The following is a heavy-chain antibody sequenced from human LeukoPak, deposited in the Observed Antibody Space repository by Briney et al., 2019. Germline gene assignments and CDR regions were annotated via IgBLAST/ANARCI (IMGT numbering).Heavy chain of an antibody. Sequence: SSETLSLTCAVSGGSISSSTNWWSWVRQPPGKGLEWIGEIYHSGGTNYNPSLKSRITISVDKSQNQFSLKVNSLTAADTAVYYCATNGYYCMDVWGKGTTVTVSS. J-gene: IGHJ6*03. V-gene: IGHV4-4*02. CDR3: ATNGYYCMDV. CDR2: IYHSGGT. CDR1: GGSISSSTNW. D-gene: IGHD2-8*01.